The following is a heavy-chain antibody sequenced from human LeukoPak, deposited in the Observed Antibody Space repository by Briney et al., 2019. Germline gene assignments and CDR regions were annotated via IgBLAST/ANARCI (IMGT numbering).Heavy chain of an antibody. J-gene: IGHJ4*02. D-gene: IGHD2-2*01. V-gene: IGHV3-30*04. CDR1: GFTFSSYA. CDR2: ISYDGSNK. CDR3: ARDGGLVPVAEGLDY. Sequence: GGSLRLSCAASGFTFSSYAMHWVRQAPGKGLEWVAVISYDGSNKYYADSVKGRFTISRDNSKNTLYLQMNSLRAEDTAVYHCARDGGLVPVAEGLDYWGQGTLVTVSS.